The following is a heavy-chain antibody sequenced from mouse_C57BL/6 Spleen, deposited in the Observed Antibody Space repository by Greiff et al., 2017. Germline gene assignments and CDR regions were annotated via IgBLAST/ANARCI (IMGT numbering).Heavy chain of an antibody. CDR3: AKSLIWVLYYCDY. CDR2: IYPGSGNT. Sequence: VQLQQSGPELVKPGASVKISCKASGYSFTSYYIHWVKQRPGQGLEWIGWIYPGSGNTKYNEKFKGKATLTADTSYSPSYMQLSSLPSEDSAFYCCAKSLIWVLYYCDYWGKGTTLTVSS. D-gene: IGHD4-1*01. J-gene: IGHJ2*01. V-gene: IGHV1-66*01. CDR1: GYSFTSYY.